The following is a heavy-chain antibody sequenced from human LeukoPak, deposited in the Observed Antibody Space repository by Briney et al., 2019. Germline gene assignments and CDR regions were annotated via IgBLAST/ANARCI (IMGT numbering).Heavy chain of an antibody. CDR1: GFTLSDYY. CDR3: ARDLGYDSSGVFGY. J-gene: IGHJ4*02. V-gene: IGHV3-11*01. CDR2: ISSSESTI. D-gene: IGHD3-22*01. Sequence: KPGGSLRLSCAPSGFTLSDYYMSWIRQAPGEGVEWVSYISSSESTIYYADSVKGRFPISRDNAKNSLYLQMNSLRVKDTAVYYCARDLGYDSSGVFGYWGQGTLVTVSS.